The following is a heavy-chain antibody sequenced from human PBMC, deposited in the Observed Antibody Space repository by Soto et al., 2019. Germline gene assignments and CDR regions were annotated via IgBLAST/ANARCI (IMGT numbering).Heavy chain of an antibody. V-gene: IGHV3-9*01. Sequence: PGGSLRLSCAASGFTFDNYAMHWVRQAPGKGLEWVSGISWNSNTIAYADSVKGRFTISRDNSKNTLYLQMNSLRAEDTAVYYCAKGEGATLRHYYGMDVWGQGTTVTVSS. D-gene: IGHD1-26*01. J-gene: IGHJ6*02. CDR2: ISWNSNTI. CDR3: AKGEGATLRHYYGMDV. CDR1: GFTFDNYA.